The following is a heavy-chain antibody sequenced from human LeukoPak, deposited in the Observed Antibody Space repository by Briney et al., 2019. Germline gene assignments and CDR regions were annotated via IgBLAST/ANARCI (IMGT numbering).Heavy chain of an antibody. CDR2: ISGSGVI. CDR1: GGPITTYY. V-gene: IGHV4-4*07. J-gene: IGHJ5*02. D-gene: IGHD3-10*01. CDR3: ARDSGTTGEVKFDP. Sequence: SETLSLTCTVSGGPITTYYLSWIRQSAGMGLEWIGRISGSGVITYNPSLKSRVILSLGTSNNHFSLKLISVTAADTAVYYCARDSGTTGEVKFDPWGQGMLVTVSS.